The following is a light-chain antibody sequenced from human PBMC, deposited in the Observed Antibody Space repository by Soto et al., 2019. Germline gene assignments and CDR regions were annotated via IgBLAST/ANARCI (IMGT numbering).Light chain of an antibody. CDR1: QSVSSY. CDR2: YPS. CDR3: QQRSNWPPT. J-gene: IGKJ1*01. Sequence: EIVLTQSPATLSLSPGERATLSCRASQSVSSYLAWYQQKPGQAPRLLIYYPSTRATGIPARFSGSGSGTDFTLTISSLEPEDFAVYYCQQRSNWPPTFGQGTKVEIK. V-gene: IGKV3-11*01.